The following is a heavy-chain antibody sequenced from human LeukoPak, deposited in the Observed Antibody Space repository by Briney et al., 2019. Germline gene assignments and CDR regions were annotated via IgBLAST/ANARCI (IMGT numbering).Heavy chain of an antibody. CDR3: ARAYCVGDCTVLHIYFNN. J-gene: IGHJ4*02. D-gene: IGHD2-21*02. V-gene: IGHV4-59*08. CDR2: SYSGST. CDR1: GGSISSST. Sequence: SETLSLTCTVSGGSISSSTGAGSGSPQGRDWSGLGISYSGSTYYNPPLRSRVTISVDTSKNQFSLKLRSVMAADTAVYYCARAYCVGDCTVLHIYFNNWGQGTLVTVSS.